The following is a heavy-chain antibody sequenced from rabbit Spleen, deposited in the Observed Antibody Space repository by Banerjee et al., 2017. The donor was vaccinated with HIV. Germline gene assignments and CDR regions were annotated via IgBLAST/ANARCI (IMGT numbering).Heavy chain of an antibody. Sequence: LEESGGGLVKPGGTLTLTCTVSGFSFSSNWICWVRQAPGKGLEWVACIYVGGLDSTYYATWAKGRFTISKTSSTTVTLQMTSVTVADTATYFCARDLDGVIGWNFGWWGPGTLVTVS. CDR2: IYVGGLDST. D-gene: IGHD1-1*01. J-gene: IGHJ4*01. V-gene: IGHV1S45*01. CDR3: ARDLDGVIGWNFGW. CDR1: GFSFSSNW.